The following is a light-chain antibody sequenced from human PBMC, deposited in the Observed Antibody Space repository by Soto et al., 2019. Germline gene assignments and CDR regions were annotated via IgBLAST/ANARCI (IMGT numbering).Light chain of an antibody. CDR1: ESVSGN. CDR2: DAS. J-gene: IGKJ1*01. CDR3: QQYGSSPWT. V-gene: IGKV3D-15*01. Sequence: EIEMTQSPATLSVSPGERATLSCRASESVSGNLAWYQQTPGQAPRLLIYDASNRATGIPARFSGSGSGTDFTLTISSLEPEDFAVYYCQQYGSSPWTFGQGTKVDIK.